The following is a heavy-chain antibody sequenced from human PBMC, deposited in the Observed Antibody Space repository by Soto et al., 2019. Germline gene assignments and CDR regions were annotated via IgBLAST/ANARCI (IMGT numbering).Heavy chain of an antibody. CDR1: GFTFSSYA. V-gene: IGHV3-23*01. J-gene: IGHJ4*02. CDR2: ISGSGGST. CDR3: AKSIVAVAGPVDY. Sequence: EVQLLESGGGLVQPGESLRLSCAASGFTFSSYAMSWVRQAPGKGLEWVSTISGSGGSTHYADSVKGQFTISRDNSKTMLYLQVNSLRAGARAVYYCAKSIVAVAGPVDYWGQGNLVTVSS. D-gene: IGHD6-19*01.